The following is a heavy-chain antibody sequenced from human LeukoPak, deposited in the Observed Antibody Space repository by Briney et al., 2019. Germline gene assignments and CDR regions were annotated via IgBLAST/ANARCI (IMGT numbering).Heavy chain of an antibody. CDR2: IKPDGSEK. J-gene: IGHJ4*02. CDR1: GFTFSRSL. D-gene: IGHD2-21*02. CDR3: ARYGLTADLEF. V-gene: IGHV3-7*01. Sequence: GGALRLSCAASGFTFSRSLMSWGRPAPGERLGLVANIKPDGSEKHHVDSVKRRGTISRDKSQSSLSLQMNSLRAEDTAVYYSARYGLTADLEFWGQGPLVSVSS.